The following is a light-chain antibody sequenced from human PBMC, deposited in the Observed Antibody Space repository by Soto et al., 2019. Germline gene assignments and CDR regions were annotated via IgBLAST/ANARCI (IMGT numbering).Light chain of an antibody. V-gene: IGLV2-14*01. CDR2: DVS. CDR1: GNDVGGYNY. Sequence: QSERTQPASVSVSPGQSITISCTGTGNDVGGYNYVSWYQQHPGKAPKLMIYDVSNRPSGVSNRFSGSKSGNTASLTISGLQAEDEADYYCSSFTSSTTRVFGDGTKVTVL. J-gene: IGLJ1*01. CDR3: SSFTSSTTRV.